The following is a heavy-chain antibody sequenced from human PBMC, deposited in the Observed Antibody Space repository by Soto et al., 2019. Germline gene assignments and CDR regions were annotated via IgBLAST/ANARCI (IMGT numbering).Heavy chain of an antibody. J-gene: IGHJ6*02. D-gene: IGHD3-22*01. V-gene: IGHV1-18*04. CDR3: ARDREYYYDSSGNYYYHYGMDV. Sequence: ASVKVSCKASGYTFSNYGISWVRQAPGQGLEWMGWISGYNGNTKYAQKFQGRVTMTTDTPTNTAYVELRSLRSDDTAVYYCARDREYYYDSSGNYYYHYGMDVWGQGTTVTVSS. CDR2: ISGYNGNT. CDR1: GYTFSNYG.